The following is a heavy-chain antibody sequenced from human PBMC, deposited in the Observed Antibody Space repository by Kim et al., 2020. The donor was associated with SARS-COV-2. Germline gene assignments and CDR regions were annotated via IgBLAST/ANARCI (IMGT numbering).Heavy chain of an antibody. Sequence: SETQSLTCTVSGGSISSSSYYWGWIRQPPGKGLEWIGSIYYSGSTYYNPSLKSRVTISVDTSKNQFSLKLSSVTAADTAVYYCARLGAARGPSTINFDYWGQGTLVTVSS. V-gene: IGHV4-39*01. CDR3: ARLGAARGPSTINFDY. CDR1: GGSISSSSYY. CDR2: IYYSGST. D-gene: IGHD6-6*01. J-gene: IGHJ4*02.